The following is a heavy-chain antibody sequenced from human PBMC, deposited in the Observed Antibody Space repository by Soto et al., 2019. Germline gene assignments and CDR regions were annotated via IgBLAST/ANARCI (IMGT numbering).Heavy chain of an antibody. J-gene: IGHJ4*02. D-gene: IGHD6-13*01. CDR1: GFSFSSYG. V-gene: IGHV3-33*01. CDR2: IWYDGSKN. CDR3: ARFSSSWYGKIDY. Sequence: QVQLVEFGGGVVQPGKSLRLSCAASGFSFSSYGMHWVRQAPGKGLEWVAVIWYDGSKNYYADSVKGRFTISRDNSKNTLYLQMNSLRAEDTAVYYCARFSSSWYGKIDYWGQGTLVTVSS.